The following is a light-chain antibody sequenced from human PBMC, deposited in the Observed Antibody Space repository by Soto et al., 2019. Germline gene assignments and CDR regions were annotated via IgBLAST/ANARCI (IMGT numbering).Light chain of an antibody. Sequence: EVVLTQSPGTLSLSPGERATLSCRASQSIRNNLAWYQQKLGQAPRLLIYGASSRATGIPARFSGSGSGTEFTLTISSLQSEDFAVYYCQQYDNWPRTFGQGTKVDIK. J-gene: IGKJ1*01. CDR2: GAS. CDR1: QSIRNN. CDR3: QQYDNWPRT. V-gene: IGKV3-15*01.